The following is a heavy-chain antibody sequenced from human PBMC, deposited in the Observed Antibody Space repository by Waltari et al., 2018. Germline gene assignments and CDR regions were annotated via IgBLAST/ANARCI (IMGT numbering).Heavy chain of an antibody. J-gene: IGHJ5*02. CDR3: ARSGYYDSSGYYWWFDP. CDR1: GGTISRSHYY. CDR2: IYYSGST. D-gene: IGHD3-22*01. Sequence: QLQLQESGPGLVKPSETLSLTCTVSGGTISRSHYYWGWIRQPPGKGLEWIGSIYYSGSTYYNPSLKSRVTIAVDTSKNQFYLKLNSVTAADTAVHYCARSGYYDSSGYYWWFDPWGQGTLVTVSS. V-gene: IGHV4-39*01.